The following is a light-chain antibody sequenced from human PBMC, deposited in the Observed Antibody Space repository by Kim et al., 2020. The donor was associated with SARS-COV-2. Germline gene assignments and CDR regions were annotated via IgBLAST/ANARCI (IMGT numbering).Light chain of an antibody. CDR1: NSDVGGYNY. Sequence: QSALTQPRSVSGSPGQSVTISCTGTNSDVGGYNYVSWYQHHPGKAPKLMIYDVNKRPSGVPDRFSGSKSGNTASLAISGLQAEDEADYYCCSYAGSYILLFGGGTKLTVL. J-gene: IGLJ3*02. CDR3: CSYAGSYILL. CDR2: DVN. V-gene: IGLV2-11*01.